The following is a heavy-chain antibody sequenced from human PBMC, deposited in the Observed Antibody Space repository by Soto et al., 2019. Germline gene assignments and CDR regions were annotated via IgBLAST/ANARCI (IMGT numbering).Heavy chain of an antibody. CDR2: ISSSSSYI. Sequence: EVQLVESGGGLVKPGGSLRLSCAASGFTFSSYSMNWVRQAPGKGLEWVSSISSSSSYIYYADSVKGRFTISRDNAKNSLYLQMNSLRAEDTAMYYCARDGICSSTSCSSYYYYYYMDVWGKGTTVTVSS. J-gene: IGHJ6*03. CDR3: ARDGICSSTSCSSYYYYYYMDV. CDR1: GFTFSSYS. V-gene: IGHV3-21*01. D-gene: IGHD2-2*01.